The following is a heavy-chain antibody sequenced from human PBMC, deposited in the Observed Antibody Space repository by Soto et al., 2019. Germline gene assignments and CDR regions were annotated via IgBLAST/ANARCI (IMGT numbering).Heavy chain of an antibody. CDR2: IYYSWNI. Sequence: QLQLQESGPGLVKPSETLSLTCTVSGGSVSSNTYYWGWIRQPPGKGLEWIGTIYYSWNIFYNLSRKSRVTMSLDMSKNQFSLSLTSVTAADTAVYYCARRRKDSFDSWGQGALVTVSS. J-gene: IGHJ5*01. CDR3: ARRRKDSFDS. V-gene: IGHV4-39*01. CDR1: GGSVSSNTYY.